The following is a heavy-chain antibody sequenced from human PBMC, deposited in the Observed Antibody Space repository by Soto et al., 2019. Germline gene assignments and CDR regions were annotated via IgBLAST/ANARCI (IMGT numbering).Heavy chain of an antibody. Sequence: QVQLVQSGADVKTPGASVRVSCKASGYTFTGYYVHWVREAPGQGREWMGWINPETGGTSYAQKFQGRVTLSRDTSINTAYLELRRLRFDDAAVYFCARERYQVISDGMDVWGQGTTVTVSS. V-gene: IGHV1-2*02. J-gene: IGHJ6*02. CDR2: INPETGGT. CDR3: ARERYQVISDGMDV. CDR1: GYTFTGYY. D-gene: IGHD2-2*01.